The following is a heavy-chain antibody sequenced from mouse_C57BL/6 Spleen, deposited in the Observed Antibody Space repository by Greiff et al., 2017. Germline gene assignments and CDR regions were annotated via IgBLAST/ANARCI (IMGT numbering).Heavy chain of an antibody. CDR2: IHPSDSDT. Sequence: QVQLQQPGAELVKPGASVKVSCKASGYTFTSYWMHWVKQRPGQGLEWIGRIHPSDSDTNYNQKFKGKDTLTVDKSSSTAYMQLSSLTSEDSAVYYCARKDDYYGSSSFAYWGQGTLVTVSA. CDR3: ARKDDYYGSSSFAY. V-gene: IGHV1-74*01. CDR1: GYTFTSYW. D-gene: IGHD1-1*01. J-gene: IGHJ3*01.